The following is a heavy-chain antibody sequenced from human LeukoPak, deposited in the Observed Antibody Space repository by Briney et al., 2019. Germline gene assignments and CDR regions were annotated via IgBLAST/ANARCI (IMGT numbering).Heavy chain of an antibody. Sequence: PGRSLRLSCAASGFPFSTYGMHWVRQAPGKGLEWVALISHDGSNQYHTDSVRGRFTISRDNSKNTLILQMNSLRADDTAVYYCANAHHWGQGTLVTVSS. V-gene: IGHV3-30*18. CDR2: ISHDGSNQ. CDR3: ANAHH. J-gene: IGHJ5*02. CDR1: GFPFSTYG.